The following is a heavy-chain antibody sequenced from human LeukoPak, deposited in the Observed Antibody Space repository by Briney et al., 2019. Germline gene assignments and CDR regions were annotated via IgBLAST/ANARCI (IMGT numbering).Heavy chain of an antibody. CDR3: ARDRLLEERHYYPYYYMDV. CDR1: GFTFSSYW. Sequence: GGSLRLSCAASGFTFSSYWMHWVRQAPGKGLEWVSSISSSSSYIYYADSVKGRFTISRDNATNSLYLQMNSLRAEDTAVYYCARDRLLEERHYYPYYYMDVWGKGTTVTVSS. D-gene: IGHD1-1*01. V-gene: IGHV3-21*01. J-gene: IGHJ6*03. CDR2: ISSSSSYI.